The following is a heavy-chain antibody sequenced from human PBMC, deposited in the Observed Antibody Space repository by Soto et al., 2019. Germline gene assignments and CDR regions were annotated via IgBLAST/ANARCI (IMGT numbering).Heavy chain of an antibody. D-gene: IGHD1-26*01. Sequence: ASVKVSCTASGYTVINNGISWVRQATRQGLEWMGWISTYNGNTNYAQKLQGRVTVTTDTSTSTAYMELRSLRSDDTAVYYCARDRFDVGATNWFDPWGQGTLVTVSS. CDR1: GYTVINNG. J-gene: IGHJ5*02. CDR3: ARDRFDVGATNWFDP. CDR2: ISTYNGNT. V-gene: IGHV1-18*01.